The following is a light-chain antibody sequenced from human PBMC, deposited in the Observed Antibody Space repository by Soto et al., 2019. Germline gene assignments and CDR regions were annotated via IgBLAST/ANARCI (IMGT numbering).Light chain of an antibody. J-gene: IGKJ4*01. V-gene: IGKV1-5*03. CDR2: KAA. CDR3: QQYDRYPVT. Sequence: DSQMTQSPSTLPASVGDRVTITCRASQSISSWLAWYQQKPGKAPKLLIYKAALLQSGVPSRFSGSGSGTEFTLTISSLPPEEFATYYCQQYDRYPVTFGGGTKVEVK. CDR1: QSISSW.